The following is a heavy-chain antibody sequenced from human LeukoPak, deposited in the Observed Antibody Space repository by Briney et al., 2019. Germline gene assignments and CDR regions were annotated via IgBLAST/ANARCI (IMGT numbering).Heavy chain of an antibody. CDR3: ARHMGLGYSYGYPYFDY. CDR2: IYYSGST. J-gene: IGHJ4*02. D-gene: IGHD5-18*01. Sequence: SETLSLTCTASGGSISSYYWSWIRQPTGKGLEWIGYIYYSGSTNYNPSLKSRVTISVDTSKNQFSLKLSSVTAADTAVYYCARHMGLGYSYGYPYFDYWGQGTLVTVSS. V-gene: IGHV4-59*08. CDR1: GGSISSYY.